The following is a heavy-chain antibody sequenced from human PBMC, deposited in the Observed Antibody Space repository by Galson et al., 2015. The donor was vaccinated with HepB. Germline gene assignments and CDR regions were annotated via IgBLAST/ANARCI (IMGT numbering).Heavy chain of an antibody. CDR1: GFTFSSYA. Sequence: SLRLSCAASGFTFSSYAMTWVRQVPGKGLEWVSAISGSGGSTYYAAPVKGRFSISRDNSRNTLYLQMSSLRAEDTGAYYCAKDAGSSWGGSNSFHPVYYYIGLDIWGQGTTVSVSS. J-gene: IGHJ6*02. CDR2: ISGSGGST. CDR3: AKDAGSSWGGSNSFHPVYYYIGLDI. V-gene: IGHV3-23*01. D-gene: IGHD6-13*01.